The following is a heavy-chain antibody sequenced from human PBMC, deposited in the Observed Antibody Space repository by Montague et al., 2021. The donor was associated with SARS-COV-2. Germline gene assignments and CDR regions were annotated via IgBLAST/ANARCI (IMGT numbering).Heavy chain of an antibody. J-gene: IGHJ4*02. CDR1: GGSFSDYK. CDR3: TRCAPGY. Sequence: SETLSLTCVVYGGSFSDYKWTWIRQSPGKGLEWLGQNSHSGSAKYNTSLRSGVTISEDTAKNQFSLRLTSVKVADTAVYYCTRCAPGYWGQGTLVTVSS. V-gene: IGHV4-34*01. CDR2: NSHSGSA.